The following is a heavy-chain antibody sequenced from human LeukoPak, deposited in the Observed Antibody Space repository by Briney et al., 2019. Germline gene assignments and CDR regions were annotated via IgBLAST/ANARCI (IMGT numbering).Heavy chain of an antibody. CDR1: GFTFSSYS. CDR3: ARQTAYCANGVCSYFDY. V-gene: IGHV3-21*01. D-gene: IGHD2-8*01. Sequence: PGGSLRLSCAASGFTFSSYSMNWVRQAPGKGLESVSSISSSSIYIYYADSVKGRFTISRDNAKNSLYLQMNSLRAEDTAVYYCARQTAYCANGVCSYFDYWGQGILVTVSS. CDR2: ISSSSIYI. J-gene: IGHJ4*02.